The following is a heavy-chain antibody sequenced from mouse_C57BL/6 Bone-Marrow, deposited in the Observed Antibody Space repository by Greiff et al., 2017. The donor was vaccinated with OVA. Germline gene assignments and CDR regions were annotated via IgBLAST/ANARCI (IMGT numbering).Heavy chain of an antibody. V-gene: IGHV4-1*01. D-gene: IGHD3-2*02. CDR3: ARPGSSGYDYAMDY. CDR1: AVDFSRSW. J-gene: IGHJ4*01. CDR2: INPDSSTI. Sequence: AAAAVDFSRSWMSWVRRAPGKGLEWIGEINPDSSTINYAPSLKDKFIISRDNAKNTLYLQMSKVRSEDTALYYCARPGSSGYDYAMDYWGQGTSVTVSS.